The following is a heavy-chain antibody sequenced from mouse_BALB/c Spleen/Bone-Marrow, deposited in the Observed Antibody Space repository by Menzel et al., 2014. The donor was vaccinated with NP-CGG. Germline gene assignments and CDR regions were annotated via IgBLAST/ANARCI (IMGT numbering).Heavy chain of an antibody. J-gene: IGHJ3*01. V-gene: IGHV1-7*01. CDR1: GYTFTSYW. D-gene: IGHD1-1*01. CDR3: ARGYYGSSLVY. CDR2: INPSTGYT. Sequence: QVQLQQPGAELAKPGASVKMSCKASGYTFTSYWMHWVKQGPGQGLEWIGYINPSTGYTEYNQKFKDKATLTADKSSSTAYMQLSSLTSEDSAVYYCARGYYGSSLVYWGQGTLVTVSA.